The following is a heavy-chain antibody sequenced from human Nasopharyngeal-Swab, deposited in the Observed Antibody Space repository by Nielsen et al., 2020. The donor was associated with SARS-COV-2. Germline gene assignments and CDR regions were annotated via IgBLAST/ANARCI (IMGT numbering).Heavy chain of an antibody. J-gene: IGHJ6*02. Sequence: GGSLRLSCAVSGFTFSNYWMSWVRQAPGKGLEWVANIKQDGSETYYVDSVKGRFTIPRDSAKNSLYLQMNSLRPDDTAVYYCARDWSTIFGVIIRGGMDVWGQGTTVTVSS. CDR3: ARDWSTIFGVIIRGGMDV. D-gene: IGHD3-3*01. CDR2: IKQDGSET. CDR1: GFTFSNYW. V-gene: IGHV3-7*01.